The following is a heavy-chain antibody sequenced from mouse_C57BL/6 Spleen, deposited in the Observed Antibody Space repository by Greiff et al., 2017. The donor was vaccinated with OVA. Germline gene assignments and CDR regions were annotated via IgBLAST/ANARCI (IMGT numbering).Heavy chain of an antibody. Sequence: QVQLQQPGAELVKPGASVKLSCKASGYTFTSYWITWVKQRPGQGLEWIGDIYPGSGSTNYNEKFKSKATLTVDTSSSTAYMQLSSLTSEDSAVYYCARMGTTVGWYFEVWGTGTTVTVSS. CDR3: ARMGTTVGWYFEV. J-gene: IGHJ1*03. D-gene: IGHD1-1*01. CDR1: GYTFTSYW. CDR2: IYPGSGST. V-gene: IGHV1-55*01.